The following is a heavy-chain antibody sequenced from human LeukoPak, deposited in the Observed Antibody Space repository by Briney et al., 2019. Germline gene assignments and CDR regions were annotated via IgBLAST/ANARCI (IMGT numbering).Heavy chain of an antibody. Sequence: APVKVSCKASGYTFTSYDINWVRQATGQGLEWMGWMNPNSSNTGYAHKFQGRVTMTRNTSISTAYMELSSLRSEDTAVYYCARGGTSPTYYYYMDVWGKGTTVTVSS. J-gene: IGHJ6*03. D-gene: IGHD2-2*01. CDR1: GYTFTSYD. CDR2: MNPNSSNT. CDR3: ARGGTSPTYYYYMDV. V-gene: IGHV1-8*01.